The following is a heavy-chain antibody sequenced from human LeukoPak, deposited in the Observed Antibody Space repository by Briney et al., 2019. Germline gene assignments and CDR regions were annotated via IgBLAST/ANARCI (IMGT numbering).Heavy chain of an antibody. V-gene: IGHV6-1*01. D-gene: IGHD6-6*01. Sequence: SPTLSLTCAISGDSVSSNSAAWNWIRQSPSRGLEWLGRTYYRSKWYNDYAVSVKSRITINPDTSKNQFSLQLNSVTPEDTAVYYCARDQFSGVAARSGATYNWFDPWGQGTLVTVSS. J-gene: IGHJ5*02. CDR1: GDSVSSNSAA. CDR3: ARDQFSGVAARSGATYNWFDP. CDR2: TYYRSKWYN.